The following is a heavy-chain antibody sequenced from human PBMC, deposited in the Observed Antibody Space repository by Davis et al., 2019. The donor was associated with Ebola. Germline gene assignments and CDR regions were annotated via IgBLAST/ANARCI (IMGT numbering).Heavy chain of an antibody. V-gene: IGHV1-18*01. CDR1: GYTFASYG. J-gene: IGHJ4*02. D-gene: IGHD4-23*01. CDR2: ISGYKGDT. Sequence: ASVKVSCKASGYTFASYGISWVRQAPGQGLEWMGWISGYKGDTNSARKLQGRITMTTDTSTSTAYMELKSLTSEDPAVYYCVRDFKDYGGNSGYFDYWGQGTLVIVSS. CDR3: VRDFKDYGGNSGYFDY.